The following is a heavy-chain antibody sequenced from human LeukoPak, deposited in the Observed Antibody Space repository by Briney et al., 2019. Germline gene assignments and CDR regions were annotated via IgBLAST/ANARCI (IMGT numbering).Heavy chain of an antibody. CDR2: IYYSGSS. J-gene: IGHJ6*03. D-gene: IGHD3-3*01. CDR3: ARTDFWSGYSTYYYYMDV. CDR1: GGSINNGGYY. Sequence: SETLSLTCTVSGGSINNGGYYWSWIRQHPGKGLEWIGYIYYSGSSYYNPSLRSRVTISVDTSKNRFSLKLSSVTAADTAVYYCARTDFWSGYSTYYYYMDVWGKGTTVTVSS. V-gene: IGHV4-31*03.